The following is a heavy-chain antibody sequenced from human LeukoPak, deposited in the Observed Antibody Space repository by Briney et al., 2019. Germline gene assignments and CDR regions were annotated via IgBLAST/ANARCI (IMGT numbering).Heavy chain of an antibody. CDR3: ARVYCTNGVCYFDY. CDR1: GGSISSGGYY. Sequence: SETLSLTCTVSGGSISSGGYYWSWIRQPPGKGLEWIGYIYHSGSTYYNPSLKSRVTISVDRSKNQFSLKLSSVTAADTAVYYCARVYCTNGVCYFDYWGQGTLVTVSS. D-gene: IGHD2-8*01. CDR2: IYHSGST. J-gene: IGHJ4*02. V-gene: IGHV4-30-2*01.